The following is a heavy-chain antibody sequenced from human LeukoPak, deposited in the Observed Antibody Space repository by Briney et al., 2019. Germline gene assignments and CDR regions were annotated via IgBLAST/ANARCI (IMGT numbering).Heavy chain of an antibody. CDR2: ISGGGGST. V-gene: IGHV3-23*01. CDR3: AKENWVYNWKYDSSGSGINY. J-gene: IGHJ4*02. CDR1: GFTFNNYA. Sequence: PGGSLRLSCAASGFTFNNYAMSWVRQAPGKGLEWVPTISGGGGSTYSADSVKGRFTISRDNSKNTLYLQMSSLRAEDTAVYYCAKENWVYNWKYDSSGSGINYWGQGTLVTVSS. D-gene: IGHD3-22*01.